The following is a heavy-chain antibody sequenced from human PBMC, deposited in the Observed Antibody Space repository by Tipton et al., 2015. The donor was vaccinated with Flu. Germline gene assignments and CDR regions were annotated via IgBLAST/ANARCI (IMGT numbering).Heavy chain of an antibody. J-gene: IGHJ4*02. Sequence: TLSLTCSVSGGFIGNSNYYWGWIRQPPGKGLEWIGTIFSSGTPYYNPSLQSRVTVSIDTSKNQFSLKLSSVTAADTAVYYCASKVANWGVWEPLDYWGQGTLVTVSS. D-gene: IGHD7-27*01. CDR2: IFSSGTP. V-gene: IGHV4-39*01. CDR3: ASKVANWGVWEPLDY. CDR1: GGFIGNSNYY.